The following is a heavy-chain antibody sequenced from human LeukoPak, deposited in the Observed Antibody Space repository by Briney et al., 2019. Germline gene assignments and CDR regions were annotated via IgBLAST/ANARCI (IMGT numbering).Heavy chain of an antibody. CDR2: IYYSGST. D-gene: IGHD4-23*01. CDR3: ATLAFLYGGNSDYWFDP. J-gene: IGHJ5*02. Sequence: PSETLSLTCTVSGGSISSGSYYWGWIRQPPGKGLEWIGSIYYSGSTYYNPSLKSRVTISVDTSKNQFSLKLSSVTAADTAVYYCATLAFLYGGNSDYWFDPWGQGTLVTVSS. CDR1: GGSISSGSYY. V-gene: IGHV4-39*01.